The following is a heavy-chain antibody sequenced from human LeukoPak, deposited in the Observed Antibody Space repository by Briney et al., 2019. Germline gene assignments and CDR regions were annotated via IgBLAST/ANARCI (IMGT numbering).Heavy chain of an antibody. D-gene: IGHD3-10*01. CDR3: ARVETSYYGSGTYEDWFDP. CDR2: IYYSVTT. Sequence: PSETLSLTCTVSGDSIRSGDYYWRWLRQPPGKGLEWIGYIYYSVTTYYNPSLKSRFTIEVDTSKNQFSLRLSSVTAADTAVYYCARVETSYYGSGTYEDWFDPWGQGTLVIVSS. CDR1: GDSIRSGDYY. J-gene: IGHJ5*02. V-gene: IGHV4-30-4*01.